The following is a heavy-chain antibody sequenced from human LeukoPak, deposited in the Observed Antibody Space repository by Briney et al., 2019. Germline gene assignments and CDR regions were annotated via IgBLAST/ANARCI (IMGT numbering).Heavy chain of an antibody. CDR1: GFTFSSYS. CDR3: AKGRGWEASYYYYYMDV. CDR2: ISSSSSTI. J-gene: IGHJ6*03. Sequence: SGGSLRLSCAASGFTFSSYSMNWVRQAPGKGLEWVSYISSSSSTIYYADSVKGRFTISRDIAKNSLYLQMNSLRAEDTAVYYCAKGRGWEASYYYYYMDVWGKGTTVTISS. D-gene: IGHD1-26*01. V-gene: IGHV3-48*01.